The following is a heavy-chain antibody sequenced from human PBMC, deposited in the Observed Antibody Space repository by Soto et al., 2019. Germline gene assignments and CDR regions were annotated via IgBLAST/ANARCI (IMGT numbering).Heavy chain of an antibody. CDR3: VPDGPIWYFDL. V-gene: IGHV3-13*01. CDR1: GFSFSNYD. Sequence: EVQLVESGGGLVQPGGSLRLSCAPSGFSFSNYDLHWVRQVSGKSLEWVSGIGFAGATYYSVSVKGRFTISRNNAKSSMYLQMYNLRGEDTALYFCVPDGPIWYFDLWGRGTLVTVSS. CDR2: IGFAGAT. J-gene: IGHJ2*01.